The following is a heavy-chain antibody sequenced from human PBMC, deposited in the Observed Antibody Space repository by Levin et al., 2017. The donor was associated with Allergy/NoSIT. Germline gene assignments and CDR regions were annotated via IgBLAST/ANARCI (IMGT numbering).Heavy chain of an antibody. V-gene: IGHV4-34*01. Sequence: NASETLSLTCAVYGGSFSGYYWSWIRQPPGKGLEWIGEINHSGSTNYNPSLKSRVTISVDTSKNQFSLKLSSVTAADTAVYYCARGRRPYYYDSSGYYYKVAFDIWGQGTMVTVSS. CDR2: INHSGST. CDR1: GGSFSGYY. J-gene: IGHJ3*02. D-gene: IGHD3-22*01. CDR3: ARGRRPYYYDSSGYYYKVAFDI.